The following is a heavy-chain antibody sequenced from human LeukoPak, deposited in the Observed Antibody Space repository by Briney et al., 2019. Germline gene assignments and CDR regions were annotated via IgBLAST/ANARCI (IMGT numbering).Heavy chain of an antibody. V-gene: IGHV3-53*01. CDR3: SKVAALGTIIDH. Sequence: GGSLRLSCAASGFTVSSNYMSWVRQGPGKGLEWVSVIYSGGATYYADSVKGRFTISRDNSKNTLYLQMNSLRAEDTAVYYCSKVAALGTIIDHWGQGTLVTVSS. CDR1: GFTVSSNY. CDR2: IYSGGAT. J-gene: IGHJ4*02. D-gene: IGHD6-13*01.